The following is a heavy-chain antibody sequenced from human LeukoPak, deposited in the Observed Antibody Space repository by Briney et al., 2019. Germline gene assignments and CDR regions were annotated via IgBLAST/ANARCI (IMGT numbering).Heavy chain of an antibody. Sequence: PSETLSLTCTVSGGSISSSSYYWGWIRQPPGKGLEWIGEIYHSGSTNYNPSLKSRVTISVDKSKNQFSLKLSSVTAADTAVYYCARGGSLVPPDEAFDIWGQGTMVTVSS. J-gene: IGHJ3*02. V-gene: IGHV4-39*07. CDR3: ARGGSLVPPDEAFDI. CDR1: GGSISSSSYY. D-gene: IGHD2-8*02. CDR2: IYHSGST.